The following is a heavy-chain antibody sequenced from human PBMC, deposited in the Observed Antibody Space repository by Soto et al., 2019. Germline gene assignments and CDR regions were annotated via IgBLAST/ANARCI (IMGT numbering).Heavy chain of an antibody. D-gene: IGHD1-26*01. J-gene: IGHJ5*02. V-gene: IGHV1-69*13. CDR1: GGTFSSYA. CDR2: IIPIFGTA. Sequence: SVKVSCKASGGTFSSYAIRWVRQAPGQGLEWMGGIIPIFGTANYAQKFQGRVTITADESTSTAYMELSSLRSEDTAVYYCARGSGTGLVVGPKCWFDPWGQGTLVTVSS. CDR3: ARGSGTGLVVGPKCWFDP.